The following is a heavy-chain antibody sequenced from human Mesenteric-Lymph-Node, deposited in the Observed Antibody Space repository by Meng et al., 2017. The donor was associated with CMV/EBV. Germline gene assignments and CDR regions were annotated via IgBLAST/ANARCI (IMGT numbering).Heavy chain of an antibody. D-gene: IGHD6-19*01. Sequence: CTVSGASLSSRSSYCGWIRPPPGKGLDWIGSIYYSGSTNYNPSLKSRVTISVDTSKNRFSLKLSSVTAADTAVYYCARVCSGWYNDYWGQGTLVTVSS. CDR2: IYYSGST. J-gene: IGHJ4*02. CDR1: GASLSSRSSY. CDR3: ARVCSGWYNDY. V-gene: IGHV4-39*02.